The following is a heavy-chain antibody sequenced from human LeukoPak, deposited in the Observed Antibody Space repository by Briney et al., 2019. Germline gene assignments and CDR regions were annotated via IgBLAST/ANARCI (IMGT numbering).Heavy chain of an antibody. CDR2: ISASGGST. J-gene: IGHJ5*02. D-gene: IGHD1-14*01. V-gene: IGHV3-23*01. CDR1: GFTFSSYD. Sequence: LTGGSLRLSCVDSGFTFSSYDMSWVRQIPGKGLKWVSAISASGGSTYYADSVKGRFTISRDNSKSTLYLQMNSLRAEDTAIFYCARDLNRNWFDPWGQGTLVTVSS. CDR3: ARDLNRNWFDP.